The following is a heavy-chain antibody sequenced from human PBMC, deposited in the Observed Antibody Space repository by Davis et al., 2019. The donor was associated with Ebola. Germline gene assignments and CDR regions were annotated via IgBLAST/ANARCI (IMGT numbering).Heavy chain of an antibody. V-gene: IGHV3-48*01. CDR3: VRDNNYAFDI. Sequence: GESLKISCAASGFTFSTYSMNWVRQAPGKGLEWISHIWVTSNTKHYVDSVKGRFTISSDNAKNSLYLQMDSLRGEDTAIYYCVRDNNYAFDIWGQGTMVTVSS. CDR1: GFTFSTYS. D-gene: IGHD5-24*01. J-gene: IGHJ3*02. CDR2: IWVTSNTK.